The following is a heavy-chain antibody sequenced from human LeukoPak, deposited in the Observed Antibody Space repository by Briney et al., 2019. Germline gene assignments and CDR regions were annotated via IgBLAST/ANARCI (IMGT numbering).Heavy chain of an antibody. D-gene: IGHD5-24*01. CDR2: ISYDGSNK. V-gene: IGHV3-30*18. J-gene: IGHJ4*02. Sequence: QPGGSLRLSCVASGFTFSSYGVHWVRQAPGKGLEWVAVISYDGSNKYYADSVKGRFTISRDNSKNTLYLQMNSLRAEDTAVYYCAKDGYNQGFDYWGQGTLVTVSS. CDR3: AKDGYNQGFDY. CDR1: GFTFSSYG.